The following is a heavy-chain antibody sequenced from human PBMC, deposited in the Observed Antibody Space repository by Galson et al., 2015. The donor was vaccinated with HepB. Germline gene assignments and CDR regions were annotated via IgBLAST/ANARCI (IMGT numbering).Heavy chain of an antibody. V-gene: IGHV3-72*01. Sequence: SLRLSCAVSGFTFSDHYVDWVRQAPGKGLEWVGRSRNKAKSYSTAYDASVKGRFTVSRDGTKNSVFLQMHSLRSEDTAVYYCARTEVTTVVTYFDSWGQGTLVTVSS. D-gene: IGHD4-17*01. CDR3: ARTEVTTVVTYFDS. J-gene: IGHJ4*02. CDR2: SRNKAKSYST. CDR1: GFTFSDHY.